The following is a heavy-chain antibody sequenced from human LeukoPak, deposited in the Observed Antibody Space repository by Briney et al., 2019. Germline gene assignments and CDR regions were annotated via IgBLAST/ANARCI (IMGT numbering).Heavy chain of an antibody. J-gene: IGHJ6*02. V-gene: IGHV1-18*01. CDR1: GYTFTIYG. CDR3: ARSWFGELSRYYYYYGMDV. D-gene: IGHD3-10*01. CDR2: ISAYNGNT. Sequence: ASVTLSFTASGYTFTIYGISWVRQAPGQGLEWMGWISAYNGNTNYAQKLQGRVTMTTDTSTSTAYMELRSLRSDDTAVYYCARSWFGELSRYYYYYGMDVWGQGTTVTVSS.